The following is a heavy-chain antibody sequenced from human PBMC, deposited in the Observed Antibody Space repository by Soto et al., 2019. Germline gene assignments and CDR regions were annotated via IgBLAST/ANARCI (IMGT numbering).Heavy chain of an antibody. V-gene: IGHV3-30*18. CDR1: GFTFSSYG. CDR2: ISYDGSNK. Sequence: PGGSLRLSCAASGFTFSSYGMHWVRQAPGKGLEWVAVISYDGSNKYYADSVKGRFTISRDNSKNTLYLQMNSLRAEDTAVYYCAKGDGKGYCSSTSCYLGYFDYWGQGTLVTVSS. CDR3: AKGDGKGYCSSTSCYLGYFDY. D-gene: IGHD2-2*01. J-gene: IGHJ4*02.